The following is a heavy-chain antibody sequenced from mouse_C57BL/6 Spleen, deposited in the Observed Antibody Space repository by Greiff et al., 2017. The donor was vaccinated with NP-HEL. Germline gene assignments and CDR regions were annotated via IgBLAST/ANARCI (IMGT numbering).Heavy chain of an antibody. D-gene: IGHD2-2*01. CDR3: AREAYGSSFAY. J-gene: IGHJ3*01. CDR2: IDPSDSET. V-gene: IGHV1-52*01. CDR1: GYTFTSYW. Sequence: QVQLQQPGAELVRPGSSVKLSCKASGYTFTSYWMHWVKQRPIQGLEWIGNIDPSDSETHYNQKFKDKATLTVDKSSSTAYMQLSSLTSEDSAVYYCAREAYGSSFAYWGQGTLVTVSA.